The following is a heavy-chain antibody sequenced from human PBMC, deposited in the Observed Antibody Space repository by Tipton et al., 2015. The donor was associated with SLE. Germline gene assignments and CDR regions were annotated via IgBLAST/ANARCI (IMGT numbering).Heavy chain of an antibody. CDR1: GGSISSGSYY. CDR2: IYTSGST. Sequence: TLSLTCTVSGGSISSGSYYWSWIRQPAGKGLEWIGRIYTSGSTNYNPSLKSRVTISVDTSKNQFSLKLSSVTAADTAVYYCARDRGGGSPNWFDPWGQGTLVTVSS. D-gene: IGHD2-15*01. CDR3: ARDRGGGSPNWFDP. J-gene: IGHJ5*02. V-gene: IGHV4-61*02.